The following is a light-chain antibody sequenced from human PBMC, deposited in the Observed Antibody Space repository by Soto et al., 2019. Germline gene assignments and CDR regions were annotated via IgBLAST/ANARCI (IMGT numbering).Light chain of an antibody. V-gene: IGLV2-14*01. Sequence: QPVLTQPASVSGSPGQSITISCTGTSSDVGGYNYVSWYQQHPGKAPKLMIYDVSNRPSGVSNRFSGSKSGNTASLTISGLQAEDEAVYYCSSYTSSSTFYVFGTGTKVTVL. CDR2: DVS. J-gene: IGLJ1*01. CDR3: SSYTSSSTFYV. CDR1: SSDVGGYNY.